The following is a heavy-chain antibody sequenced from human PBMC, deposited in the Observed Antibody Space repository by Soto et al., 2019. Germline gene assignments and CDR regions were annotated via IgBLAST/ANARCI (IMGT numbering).Heavy chain of an antibody. J-gene: IGHJ4*02. CDR2: ISYDGSNK. CDR1: GFTFSSYG. Sequence: QVQLVESGGGVVQPGRSLRLSCAASGFTFSSYGMHWVRRAPGKGLEWVAVISYDGSNKYYADSVKGRFTISRDNSKNTLYLKMNSLRAEDTAVYYCAKESMVQAREHDKPHDYWGQGTLVTVSS. CDR3: AKESMVQAREHDKPHDY. D-gene: IGHD1-1*01. V-gene: IGHV3-30*18.